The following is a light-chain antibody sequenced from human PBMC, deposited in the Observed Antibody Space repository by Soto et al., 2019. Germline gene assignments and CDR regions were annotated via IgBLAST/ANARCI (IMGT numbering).Light chain of an antibody. CDR2: ATS. CDR1: QGIRND. CDR3: LQDYNYPYT. Sequence: AIQMTQSPSSLSASVGDRVTITCRASQGIRNDLDWYQQKPGKAPKLLIYATSNLQSGVPSSFSGSGSGTDFTLTISSLQPEDFATYYCLQDYNYPYTFGQGTKLEIK. V-gene: IGKV1-6*01. J-gene: IGKJ2*01.